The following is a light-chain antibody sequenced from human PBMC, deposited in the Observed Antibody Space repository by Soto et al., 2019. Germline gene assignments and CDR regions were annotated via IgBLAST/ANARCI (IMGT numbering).Light chain of an antibody. J-gene: IGLJ2*01. Sequence: QSALTQPASVSEFPGQSVTISCIGTSSDVGAYNYVSWYQQHPGKAPKLIIFDVNHRPSGISNRFSGSKSGNTASLTVSGLQADDEADYYCSSFTVMNTQVFGGGTKLTV. V-gene: IGLV2-14*03. CDR1: SSDVGAYNY. CDR2: DVN. CDR3: SSFTVMNTQV.